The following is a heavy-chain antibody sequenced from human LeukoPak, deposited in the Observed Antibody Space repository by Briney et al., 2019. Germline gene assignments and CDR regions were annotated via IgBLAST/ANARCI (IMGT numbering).Heavy chain of an antibody. CDR3: ARELNWSGYPFDL. J-gene: IGHJ4*02. CDR2: ISSSSSYI. D-gene: IGHD3-3*01. V-gene: IGHV3-21*01. Sequence: PGGSLRLSCAASGFTFSSYSMNWVRQAPGKGLEWVSSISSSSSYIYYADSVKGRFTISRDNAKNSLYLQMNSLRAEDTAVYYCARELNWSGYPFDLWGQGTLVTVSS. CDR1: GFTFSSYS.